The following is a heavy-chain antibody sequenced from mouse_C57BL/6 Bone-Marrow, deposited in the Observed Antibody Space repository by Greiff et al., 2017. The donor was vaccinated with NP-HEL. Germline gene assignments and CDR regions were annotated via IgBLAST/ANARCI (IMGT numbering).Heavy chain of an antibody. CDR1: GYTFTSYW. V-gene: IGHV1-69*01. J-gene: IGHJ4*01. CDR2: IDPSDSYT. Sequence: QVQLQQPGAELVMPGASVKLSCKASGYTFTSYWMHWVKQRPGQGLEWIGEIDPSDSYTNYNQKFKGKSTLTVDKSSSTAYLQLSSLTSEDSAVYYCARWSNDEFGAMDDWGQGTSVTVSS. CDR3: ARWSNDEFGAMDD. D-gene: IGHD2-12*01.